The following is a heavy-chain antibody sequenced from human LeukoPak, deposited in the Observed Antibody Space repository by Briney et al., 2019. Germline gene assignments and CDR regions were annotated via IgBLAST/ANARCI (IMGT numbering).Heavy chain of an antibody. CDR1: GFSFSTYW. CDR2: IKQDGSEK. CDR3: ARGHIGMDV. J-gene: IGHJ6*04. V-gene: IGHV3-7*01. D-gene: IGHD5-12*01. Sequence: PGGSLRLSCAASGFSFSTYWMTWLRQAPGKGLEWVANIKQDGSEKNYVDSVKGRFTISRDNAKNSLDLQMNRLRAEDTAVYYCARGHIGMDVWGKGTTVTVSS.